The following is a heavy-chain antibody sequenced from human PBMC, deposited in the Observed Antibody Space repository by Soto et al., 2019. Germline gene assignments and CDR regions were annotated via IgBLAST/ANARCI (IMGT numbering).Heavy chain of an antibody. Sequence: ASVKVSCKASGYTFTSYDINWVRQATGQGLEWMGWMNPNSGNTGYAQKFQGRVTMTRNTSISTAYMELSSLRSEDTAVYYCARWTRRTYTLIYYYYGMDVWGQGTTVTVSS. CDR3: ARWTRRTYTLIYYYYGMDV. V-gene: IGHV1-8*01. CDR1: GYTFTSYD. J-gene: IGHJ6*02. D-gene: IGHD3-16*01. CDR2: MNPNSGNT.